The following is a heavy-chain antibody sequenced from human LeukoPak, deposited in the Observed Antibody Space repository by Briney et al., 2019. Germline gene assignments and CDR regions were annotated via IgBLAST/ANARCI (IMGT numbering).Heavy chain of an antibody. D-gene: IGHD6-13*01. J-gene: IGHJ2*01. Sequence: SETLSPTCAVYGGSFSGYYWSWIRQPPGKGLEWIGEINHSGSTNYNPSLKSRVTISVDTSKNQFSLKLSSVTAADTAVYYCARDRDSSSWYIWYFDLWGRGTLVTVSS. V-gene: IGHV4-34*01. CDR3: ARDRDSSSWYIWYFDL. CDR1: GGSFSGYY. CDR2: INHSGST.